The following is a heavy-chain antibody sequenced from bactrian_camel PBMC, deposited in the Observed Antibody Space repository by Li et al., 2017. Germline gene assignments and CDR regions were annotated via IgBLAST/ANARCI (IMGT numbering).Heavy chain of an antibody. V-gene: IGHV3S40*01. CDR3: AADRGCYSGDYYCHTAKFGY. J-gene: IGHJ6*01. Sequence: EVQLVESGGGSVQAGGSLRLSCAVSGYTRSINCMGWFRQAPGKGLEWISVIHRGGTITYYADSVKGRFTISRDDAKNALYLQLNSLKPEDTAMYYCAADRGCYSGDYYCHTAKFGYWGQGTQVTVS. CDR1: GYTRSINC. D-gene: IGHD2*01. CDR2: IHRGGTIT.